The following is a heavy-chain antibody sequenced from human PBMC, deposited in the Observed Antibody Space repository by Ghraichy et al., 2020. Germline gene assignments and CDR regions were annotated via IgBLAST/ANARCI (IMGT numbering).Heavy chain of an antibody. CDR3: AREPVPEGSRDY. Sequence: SETLSLTCTVSGYSISSGYYWGWIRQPPGKGLEWIGSIYHSGSTYYNPSLKSRVTISVDTSKNQFSLKLSSVTAADTAVYYCAREPVPEGSRDYWGQGTLVTVSS. CDR2: IYHSGST. CDR1: GYSISSGYY. J-gene: IGHJ4*02. V-gene: IGHV4-38-2*02.